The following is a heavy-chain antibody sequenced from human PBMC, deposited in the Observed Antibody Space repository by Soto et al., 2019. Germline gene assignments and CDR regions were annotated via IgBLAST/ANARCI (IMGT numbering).Heavy chain of an antibody. D-gene: IGHD3-22*01. CDR1: GFTFSSYS. Sequence: PGGSLRLSCAASGFTFSSYSMNWVRQAPGKGLEWVSSISSSSSYIYYADSVKGRFTISRDNAKNSLYLQMNSLRAXDTAVYYCARSYDSSGYSHYWGQGTLVTVSS. V-gene: IGHV3-21*01. J-gene: IGHJ4*02. CDR3: ARSYDSSGYSHY. CDR2: ISSSSSYI.